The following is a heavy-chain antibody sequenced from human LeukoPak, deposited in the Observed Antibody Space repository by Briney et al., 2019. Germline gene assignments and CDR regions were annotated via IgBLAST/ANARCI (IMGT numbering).Heavy chain of an antibody. Sequence: GESLKISCKGSGYSFTSYWIGWVRQMPGKGLEWMGIIYPGDSDTRYSPSFQGQVTISADKSISTAYLQWSSLKASDTAMYYCARLFRGYCSGGSCYPEAFDIWGQGTMVTVSS. CDR3: ARLFRGYCSGGSCYPEAFDI. J-gene: IGHJ3*02. CDR1: GYSFTSYW. CDR2: IYPGDSDT. D-gene: IGHD2-15*01. V-gene: IGHV5-51*01.